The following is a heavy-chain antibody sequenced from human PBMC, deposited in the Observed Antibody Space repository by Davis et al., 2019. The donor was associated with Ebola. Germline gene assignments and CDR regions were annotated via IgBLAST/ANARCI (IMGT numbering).Heavy chain of an antibody. V-gene: IGHV3-7*03. CDR1: DSTLSNAW. D-gene: IGHD1-26*01. J-gene: IGHJ4*02. CDR2: VKVDGSAK. CDR3: VTWYSTTFNR. Sequence: GESLKISCVASDSTLSNAWMSWVRQAPGKGPEWVANVKVDGSAKYYVDSVRGRFTISRDNARNSMYLQMNSLRPEDTAFYYCVTWYSTTFNRWGQGTLVTVSS.